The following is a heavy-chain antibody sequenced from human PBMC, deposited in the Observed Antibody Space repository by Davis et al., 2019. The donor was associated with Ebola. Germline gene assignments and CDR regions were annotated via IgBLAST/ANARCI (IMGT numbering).Heavy chain of an antibody. D-gene: IGHD4-23*01. V-gene: IGHV7-4-1*02. Sequence: AASVKVSCKASGYIFTSYSLNWVRQAPGQGLEWMGWINTNTGSPTYAQGFTGRFVFSLDPSVNTSFLQITSLKSDDTAVYYCARERGFGGNPRLNGNWFDPWGQGTLVTVSS. CDR2: INTNTGSP. CDR1: GYIFTSYS. CDR3: ARERGFGGNPRLNGNWFDP. J-gene: IGHJ5*02.